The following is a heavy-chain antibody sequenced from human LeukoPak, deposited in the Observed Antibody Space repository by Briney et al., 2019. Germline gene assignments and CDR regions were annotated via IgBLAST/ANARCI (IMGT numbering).Heavy chain of an antibody. V-gene: IGHV3-23*01. D-gene: IGHD1-26*01. CDR1: GFTFSSYG. CDR2: ISGSGGST. J-gene: IGHJ6*03. Sequence: PGRSLRLSCAASGFTFSSYGMSWVRQAPGKGLEWVSAISGSGGSTYYADSVKGRFTISRDNSKNTLYLQMNSLRAEDTAVYYCAKGEKRWELLGGLYYYYYMDVWGKGTTVTISS. CDR3: AKGEKRWELLGGLYYYYYMDV.